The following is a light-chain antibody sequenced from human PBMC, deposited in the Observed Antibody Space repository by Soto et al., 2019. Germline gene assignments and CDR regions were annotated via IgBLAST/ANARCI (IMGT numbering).Light chain of an antibody. CDR3: QQYRTVGA. J-gene: IGKJ1*01. CDR2: KAS. Sequence: DIQMTQSPSTLSASVGDRVTITCRASQSINTWLAWFQQKPGKAPKLLIYKASTLESGVPSRFSGSGSGIEVTLPISSRRPDDLVTCYCQQYRTVGAFGQGTKVEIK. CDR1: QSINTW. V-gene: IGKV1-5*03.